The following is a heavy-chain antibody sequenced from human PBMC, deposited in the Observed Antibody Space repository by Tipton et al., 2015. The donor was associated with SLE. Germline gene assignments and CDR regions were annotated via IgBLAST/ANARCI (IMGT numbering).Heavy chain of an antibody. J-gene: IGHJ4*02. CDR3: ARRSRPKLPRSTIIRGVPQQGEYFDY. V-gene: IGHV4-61*03. D-gene: IGHD3-10*01. CDR1: GGSVSSERHY. Sequence: TLSLTCSVSGGSVSSERHYWGWIRQPPGKGLEWIGYVYYSVNTNYNPSLKSRVTISVDTSKNHFSLELPFVTAADTAVYYCARRSRPKLPRSTIIRGVPQQGEYFDYWGQGALVTVSS. CDR2: VYYSVNT.